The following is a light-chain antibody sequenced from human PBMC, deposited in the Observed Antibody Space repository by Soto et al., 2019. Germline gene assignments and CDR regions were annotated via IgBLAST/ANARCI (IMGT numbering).Light chain of an antibody. V-gene: IGKV1-39*01. Sequence: DIQMTQSPSSLSASVGDRVSITCRASQSIVSYLNWYQQIPGKAPKLLIYSSSTLQSGVPSRFSGSGSGTDFTLTVSSLQPADFATYYSQQSYSAPYTFGQGTNLEIK. CDR3: QQSYSAPYT. CDR1: QSIVSY. J-gene: IGKJ2*01. CDR2: SSS.